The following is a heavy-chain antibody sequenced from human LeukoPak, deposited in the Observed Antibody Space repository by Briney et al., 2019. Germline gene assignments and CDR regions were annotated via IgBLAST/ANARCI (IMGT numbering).Heavy chain of an antibody. CDR3: ARSAETAILGTDY. CDR2: IIPIFGTA. CDR1: GGTFSSYA. Sequence: ASVKVSCMASGGTFSSYAISWVRQAPGQGLEWMGGIIPIFGTANYAQKFQGRVTITADESTSTAYMELSSLRSEDTAVYYCARSAETAILGTDYWGQGTLVTVSS. D-gene: IGHD3-16*01. V-gene: IGHV1-69*13. J-gene: IGHJ4*02.